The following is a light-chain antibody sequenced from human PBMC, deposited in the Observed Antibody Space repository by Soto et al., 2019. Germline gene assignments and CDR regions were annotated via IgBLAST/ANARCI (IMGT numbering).Light chain of an antibody. CDR1: SGHTSYA. J-gene: IGLJ2*01. Sequence: QPVLTQSPSASASLGASVKLTCTLSSGHTSYAIAWHQQQPEKGPRYLMKLDSDGSHTKGDAIPDLFSGSSSGAERCLTISSLQSEYEADYYCQTWGTGIHLVFGGGTKLTVL. CDR3: QTWGTGIHLV. V-gene: IGLV4-69*01. CDR2: LDSDGSH.